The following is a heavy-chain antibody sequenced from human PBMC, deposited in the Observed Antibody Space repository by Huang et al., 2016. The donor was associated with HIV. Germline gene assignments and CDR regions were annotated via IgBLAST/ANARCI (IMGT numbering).Heavy chain of an antibody. V-gene: IGHV3-48*01. CDR1: GFDFSKYS. D-gene: IGHD3-22*01. CDR3: ARTEMEYYYGSSGYYPDY. Sequence: EVQLVESGGALVQPGGSLKLSCVVSGFDFSKYSMNWVRQAPGEGLEWVSYISGTNRNRYYADSVKGRFTISRDNAKNSVFLQMRSLRAEDTALYYCARTEMEYYYGSSGYYPDYWGQGTQVTVSS. J-gene: IGHJ4*02. CDR2: ISGTNRNR.